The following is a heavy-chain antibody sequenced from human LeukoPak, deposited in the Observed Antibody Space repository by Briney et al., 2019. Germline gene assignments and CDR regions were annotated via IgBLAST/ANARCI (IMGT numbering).Heavy chain of an antibody. CDR1: GYSISSGYY. CDR3: ARAFIRFGSGSYYSKKQNWFDP. V-gene: IGHV4-38-2*02. J-gene: IGHJ5*02. Sequence: SETLSLTCTVSGYSISSGYYWGWIRQPPGKGLEWIGSIYHSGSTNYNPSLKSRVTISVDKSKNQFSLKLSSVAAADTAVYYCARAFIRFGSGSYYSKKQNWFDPWGQGTLVTVSS. CDR2: IYHSGST. D-gene: IGHD3-10*01.